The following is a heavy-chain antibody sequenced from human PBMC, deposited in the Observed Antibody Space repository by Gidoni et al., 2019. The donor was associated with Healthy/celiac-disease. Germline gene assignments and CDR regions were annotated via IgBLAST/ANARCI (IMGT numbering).Heavy chain of an antibody. J-gene: IGHJ6*02. CDR1: GFTFSSYA. Sequence: EVQLLESGGGLVQPGGSLRLSCAASGFTFSSYAMSWVRQAPGKGLGWVSAISGSGGSTYYADSVKGRFTISRDNSKNTLYLQMNSLRAEDTAVYYCAKLMTYSSGWYGMDVWGQGTTVTVSS. V-gene: IGHV3-23*01. D-gene: IGHD6-19*01. CDR3: AKLMTYSSGWYGMDV. CDR2: ISGSGGST.